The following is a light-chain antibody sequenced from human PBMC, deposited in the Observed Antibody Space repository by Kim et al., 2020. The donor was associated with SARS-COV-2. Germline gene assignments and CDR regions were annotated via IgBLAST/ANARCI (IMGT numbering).Light chain of an antibody. V-gene: IGLV3-19*01. J-gene: IGLJ2*01. Sequence: SSELTQDPAVSVALGQTVRITCQGDSLRSYYASWXQQKPGQAPVLVIYGKNNRPSGIPDRFSGSSSGNTASLTITGAQAEDEADYYCNFRDSSGNRVVFG. CDR3: NFRDSSGNRVV. CDR2: GKN. CDR1: SLRSYY.